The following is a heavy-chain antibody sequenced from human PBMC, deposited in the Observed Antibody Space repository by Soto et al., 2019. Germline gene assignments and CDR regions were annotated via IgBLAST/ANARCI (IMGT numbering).Heavy chain of an antibody. CDR2: ISAYNGNT. V-gene: IGHV1-18*01. Sequence: ASVKVSCKASGYTFTSYGISWVRQAPGQGLEWMGWISAYNGNTNYAQKLQGRVTMTTDTSTSTAYMELRSLRSDDTAVYYCAREEHITTVTTAGYWGQGTLVTVSS. J-gene: IGHJ4*02. D-gene: IGHD4-17*01. CDR3: AREEHITTVTTAGY. CDR1: GYTFTSYG.